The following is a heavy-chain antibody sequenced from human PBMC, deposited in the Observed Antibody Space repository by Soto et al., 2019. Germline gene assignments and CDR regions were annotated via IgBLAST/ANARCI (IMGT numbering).Heavy chain of an antibody. J-gene: IGHJ1*01. CDR3: AREENCSDGICYSEYFQR. V-gene: IGHV1-46*01. CDR2: VNPSGGST. D-gene: IGHD2-15*01. Sequence: QVQLVQSGAEVKKPGASVKVSCKASGYIFTAYSMHWVRQAPGQGLEWMGAVNPSGGSTNYAQKFQGRITMPRDTSTRTVYMDLSSLTSEDTAVYYCAREENCSDGICYSEYFQRWGQGTLVTVSS. CDR1: GYIFTAYS.